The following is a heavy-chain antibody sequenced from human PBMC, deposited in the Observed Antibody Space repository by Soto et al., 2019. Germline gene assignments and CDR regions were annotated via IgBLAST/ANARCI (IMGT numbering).Heavy chain of an antibody. Sequence: GECLKPSGDSPGYRLTISCMSLVLQMPGKGLEWIGRIDPSDSYTNCSPSFQGHFAISADKSFSIAYLQWSSLKASDNGRYYFSRRQSYCCDGSGYPPDYWGQGTLVTVSS. CDR3: SRRQSYCCDGSGYPPDY. CDR1: GYRLTISC. V-gene: IGHV5-10-1*01. CDR2: IDPSDSYT. D-gene: IGHD3-22*01. J-gene: IGHJ4*02.